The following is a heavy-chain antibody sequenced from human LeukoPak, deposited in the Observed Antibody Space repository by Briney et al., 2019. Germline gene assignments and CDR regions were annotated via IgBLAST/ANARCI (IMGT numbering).Heavy chain of an antibody. CDR1: GFNFIDYY. D-gene: IGHD5-12*01. J-gene: IGHJ4*02. CDR2: ISNTGQTI. CDR3: ARTRGYIAS. V-gene: IGHV3-11*01. Sequence: AGGSLRLSCVASGFNFIDYYMSWIRQVPGKGLEWIAYISNTGQTIYYADSVKGRITISRDNSNNSLYLRLNSLRAEDTAVYYCARTRGYIASWGQGTRVTISS.